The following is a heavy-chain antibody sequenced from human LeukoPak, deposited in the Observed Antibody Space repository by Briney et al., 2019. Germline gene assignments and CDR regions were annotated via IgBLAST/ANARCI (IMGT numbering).Heavy chain of an antibody. CDR1: GFTFSSYG. CDR2: IWYDGNNK. D-gene: IGHD1-14*01. Sequence: PGGSLRLSCAASGFTFSSYGMHWVRQAPGKGLEWVAVIWYDGNNKYYADSVKGRFTISRDNSKNTLYLQMNSLRAEDTAVYYCARFPGDWYFDLWGRGTLVTVSS. V-gene: IGHV3-33*08. J-gene: IGHJ2*01. CDR3: ARFPGDWYFDL.